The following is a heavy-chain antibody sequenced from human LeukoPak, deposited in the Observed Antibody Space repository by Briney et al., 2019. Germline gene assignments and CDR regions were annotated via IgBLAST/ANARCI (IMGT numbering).Heavy chain of an antibody. D-gene: IGHD3-3*01. Sequence: PGGSLRLSCAVSGFSFSYYYMSWVRQAPGKGLEWVANISPDGSEKNYGDSVKGRFNISRDNAKNSLYLQLNSLRAEDTAVFYCARVGVVTDDAFDIWGQGTLVTVS. CDR1: GFSFSYYY. CDR2: ISPDGSEK. CDR3: ARVGVVTDDAFDI. J-gene: IGHJ3*02. V-gene: IGHV3-7*01.